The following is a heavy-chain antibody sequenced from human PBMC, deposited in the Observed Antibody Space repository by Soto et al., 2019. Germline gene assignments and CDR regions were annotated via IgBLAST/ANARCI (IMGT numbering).Heavy chain of an antibody. J-gene: IGHJ6*02. D-gene: IGHD4-17*01. V-gene: IGHV3-7*05. Sequence: GSLRLSCAASGFTFSSYWMSWVRQAPGKGLEWVANIKQDGSEKYYVDSVKGRFTISRDNAKNSLYLQMNSLRAEDTAVYYCARDRVVDYAKFYYYYGMDVWGQGTTVTVSS. CDR1: GFTFSSYW. CDR3: ARDRVVDYAKFYYYYGMDV. CDR2: IKQDGSEK.